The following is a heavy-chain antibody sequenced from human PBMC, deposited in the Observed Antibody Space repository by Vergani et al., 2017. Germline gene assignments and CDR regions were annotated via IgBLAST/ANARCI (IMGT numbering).Heavy chain of an antibody. CDR1: GFTFSSYA. J-gene: IGHJ4*02. Sequence: EVQLLESGGGLVQPGGSLRLSCAASGFTFSSYAMSWVRQAPGKGLEWVSAISGSGGSTYYADSVKGRFTISRDNSKNTLYLQMNSLRAEDTAVYYCATDYVPPQRMTMVRGGVDYWGQGTLVTVSS. CDR3: ATDYVPPQRMTMVRGGVDY. V-gene: IGHV3-23*01. CDR2: ISGSGGST. D-gene: IGHD3-10*01.